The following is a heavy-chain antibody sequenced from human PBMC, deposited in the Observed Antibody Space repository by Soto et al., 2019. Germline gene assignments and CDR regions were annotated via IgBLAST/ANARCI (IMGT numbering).Heavy chain of an antibody. CDR2: LLRPGRST. Sequence: GGSLRLSSAAAGFMFGDYAMTCARYAAGKELEWVSGLLRPGRSTYYADSVKGRFTISGDTSANTVYLKMDSQRAEDKAVYYCAKDAIANDGIWLMDSWGQGTVVTVSS. D-gene: IGHD3-16*01. CDR1: GFMFGDYA. CDR3: AKDAIANDGIWLMDS. V-gene: IGHV3-23*01. J-gene: IGHJ5*02.